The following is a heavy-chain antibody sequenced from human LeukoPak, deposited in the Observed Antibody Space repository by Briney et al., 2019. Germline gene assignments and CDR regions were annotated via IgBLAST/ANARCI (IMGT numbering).Heavy chain of an antibody. CDR1: GFTFSSYE. Sequence: PGGSLRLSCAASGFTFSSYEMNWVRQAPGKGLEWVSYISSSGSTIYYVDSVKGRFTISRDNAKNSLYLQMNSLGAEDTAVYYCARAVYYYGSGSPFTFDYWGQGTLVTVSS. D-gene: IGHD3-10*01. CDR3: ARAVYYYGSGSPFTFDY. CDR2: ISSSGSTI. V-gene: IGHV3-48*03. J-gene: IGHJ4*02.